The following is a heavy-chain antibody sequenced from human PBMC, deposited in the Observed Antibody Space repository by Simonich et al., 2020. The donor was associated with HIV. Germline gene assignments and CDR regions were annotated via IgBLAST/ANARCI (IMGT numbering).Heavy chain of an antibody. V-gene: IGHV3-53*01. CDR1: GFTVSSNY. D-gene: IGHD3-10*01. CDR2: IHRGGST. CDR3: ARAGRDGYNLHFQH. J-gene: IGHJ1*01. Sequence: ELQLVESGGGLIQPGGSLRLSCAASGFTVSSNYMSGARQAPGKGLEWVSVIHRGGSTYYADSVKGRVTISRDNSKNTLYLQINSLRAEDTAVYYCARAGRDGYNLHFQHWGQGTLVTVSS.